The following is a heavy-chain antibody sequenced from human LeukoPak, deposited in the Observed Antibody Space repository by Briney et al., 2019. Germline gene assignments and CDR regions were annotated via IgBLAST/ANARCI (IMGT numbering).Heavy chain of an antibody. CDR1: GFTLSSYA. V-gene: IGHV3-30-3*01. D-gene: IGHD3/OR15-3a*01. Sequence: GGSLRLSCAASGFTLSSYAMHWVRQAPGKGLEWVAVISYDGSNKYYADSVKGRFTISRDNSKNTLYLQMNSLRAEDTAVCYCARTSDIWGQGTMVTVSS. CDR3: ARTSDI. J-gene: IGHJ3*02. CDR2: ISYDGSNK.